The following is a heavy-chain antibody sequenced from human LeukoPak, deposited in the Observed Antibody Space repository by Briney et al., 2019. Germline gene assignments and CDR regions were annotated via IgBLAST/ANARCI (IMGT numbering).Heavy chain of an antibody. CDR2: INPNSGGT. CDR1: GYTFTGYY. Sequence: ASVKVSCKASGYTFTGYYMHWVRQAPGQGLEWMGWINPNSGGTNYAQKFQGRVTMTGDTSISTAYMELSRLRSDDTAVYYCARGGTAMVQDFDYWGQGTLVTVSS. V-gene: IGHV1-2*02. CDR3: ARGGTAMVQDFDY. J-gene: IGHJ4*02. D-gene: IGHD5-18*01.